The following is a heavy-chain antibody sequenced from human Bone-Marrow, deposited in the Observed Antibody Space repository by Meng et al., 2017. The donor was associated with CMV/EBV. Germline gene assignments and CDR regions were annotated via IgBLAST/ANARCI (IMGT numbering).Heavy chain of an antibody. Sequence: GESLKISCAASGFTFSDYYMSWIRQAPGKGLEWVSYISSSGSTIYYADSVKGRFTISRDNAKNSLYLQMNSLRAEDTAVYYCAKDEGGEYYYDSSGLPGDWVQGTLVTVSS. CDR2: ISSSGSTI. CDR3: AKDEGGEYYYDSSGLPGD. D-gene: IGHD3-22*01. CDR1: GFTFSDYY. J-gene: IGHJ4*02. V-gene: IGHV3-11*04.